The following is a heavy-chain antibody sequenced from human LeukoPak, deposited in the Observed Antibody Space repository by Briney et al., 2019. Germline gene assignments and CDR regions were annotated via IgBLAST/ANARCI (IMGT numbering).Heavy chain of an antibody. Sequence: PSETLSLTCAVYHGSFSGYYWSWIRQPPGKGLEWIGEINHSGSTNYNPSLKSRVTISVDTSKNQFSLKLSSVTAADTAVYYCASGIAAADTNYYYYYMDVWGKGTTVTVSS. V-gene: IGHV4-34*01. CDR1: HGSFSGYY. D-gene: IGHD6-13*01. CDR2: INHSGST. CDR3: ASGIAAADTNYYYYYMDV. J-gene: IGHJ6*03.